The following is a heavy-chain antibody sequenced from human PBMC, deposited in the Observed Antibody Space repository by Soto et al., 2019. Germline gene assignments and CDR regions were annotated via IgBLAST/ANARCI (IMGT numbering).Heavy chain of an antibody. CDR1: GGSISSYY. CDR3: ARHVRPYYYDSSGYYFFGYFDH. CDR2: IYYSGST. D-gene: IGHD3-22*01. V-gene: IGHV4-59*04. Sequence: PSETLFLTCTVSGGSISSYYWSWIRQPPGKGLEWIGYIYYSGSTYYNPSLKSRVTISVDTSKNQFSLKLSSVTAADTAVYYCARHVRPYYYDSSGYYFFGYFDHWGQGTLVTVSS. J-gene: IGHJ4*02.